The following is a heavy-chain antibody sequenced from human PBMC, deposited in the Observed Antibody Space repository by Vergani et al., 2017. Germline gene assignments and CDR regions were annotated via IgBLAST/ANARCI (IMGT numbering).Heavy chain of an antibody. Sequence: QVQLVQSGAEVKKPGSSVKVSCKASGGTFSSYAISWVRQAPGQGLEWMGGSIPIFGTANYAQKFQGRVTRTTDTSTSTAYMELRSLRSDDTAVYYCARIDYGDYHEKAYYFDYWGQGTLVTVSS. D-gene: IGHD4-17*01. CDR2: SIPIFGTA. CDR1: GGTFSSYA. J-gene: IGHJ4*02. V-gene: IGHV1-69*05. CDR3: ARIDYGDYHEKAYYFDY.